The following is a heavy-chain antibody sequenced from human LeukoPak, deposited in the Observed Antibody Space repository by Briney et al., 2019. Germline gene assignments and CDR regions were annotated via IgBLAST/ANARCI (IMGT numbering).Heavy chain of an antibody. CDR2: IYSGGST. J-gene: IGHJ6*03. D-gene: IGHD1-1*01. CDR1: GFTVSSNY. V-gene: IGHV3-53*01. Sequence: PGGSLRLSCAASGFTVSSNYMSWVRQAPGKGLEWVSVIYSGGSTYYADSVKGRFTISRDNSKNTLYLQMNSLRAEDTAVYYCARDQQRQYYYYMDVWGKGTTVTVSS. CDR3: ARDQQRQYYYYMDV.